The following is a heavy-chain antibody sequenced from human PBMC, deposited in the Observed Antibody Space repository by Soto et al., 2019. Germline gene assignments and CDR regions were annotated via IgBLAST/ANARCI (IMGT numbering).Heavy chain of an antibody. J-gene: IGHJ3*02. V-gene: IGHV1-18*01. Sequence: ASVKVSCKASGYTFTSYGISWVRQAPGQGLEWMGWMSAYNGNTNYAQKLQGRVTMTRNTSTSTAYKELSSQRSEDTVFYYCACYYYDVAEVRNDAFDIWGQGTMVTVSS. CDR2: MSAYNGNT. CDR3: ACYYYDVAEVRNDAFDI. D-gene: IGHD3-3*01. CDR1: GYTFTSYG.